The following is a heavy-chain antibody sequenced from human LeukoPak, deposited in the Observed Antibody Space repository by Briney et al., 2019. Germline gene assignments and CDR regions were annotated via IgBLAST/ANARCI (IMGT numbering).Heavy chain of an antibody. Sequence: GESLKISCKGSGYSFTSYWIGWVRQMPGKGLEWMGIIYPSDSNTRYSPSFQGQVTISADKSISTAYLQWSSLKASDTAMYYCARRELGILYYFDYWGQGTLVTVSS. CDR2: IYPSDSNT. D-gene: IGHD7-27*01. J-gene: IGHJ4*02. CDR1: GYSFTSYW. CDR3: ARRELGILYYFDY. V-gene: IGHV5-51*01.